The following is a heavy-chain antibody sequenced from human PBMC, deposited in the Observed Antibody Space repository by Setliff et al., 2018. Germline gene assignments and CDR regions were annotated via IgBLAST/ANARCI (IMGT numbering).Heavy chain of an antibody. Sequence: SLKISCKGSGYTFTNYWIGWVRQMPGKGLEWMGAIYPGDSDTRHSPSFQGQVTISADKSISTVYLQWSSLKASDTAIYYCARLTPETDFDYWGPGTLVTVSS. J-gene: IGHJ4*02. CDR1: GYTFTNYW. CDR2: IYPGDSDT. D-gene: IGHD2-15*01. CDR3: ARLTPETDFDY. V-gene: IGHV5-51*01.